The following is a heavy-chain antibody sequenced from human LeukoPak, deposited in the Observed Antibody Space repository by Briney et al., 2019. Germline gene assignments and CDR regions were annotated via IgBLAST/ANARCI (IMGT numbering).Heavy chain of an antibody. Sequence: GGSLRLSCAASGFTFSSYAMSWVRQAPGKGLEWVSAINGGNSSTYYADSVKGRFTISRDNSKNTLYLQMNSLRAEDTAVYYCGSGSYYVYWGQGTLVTVSS. V-gene: IGHV3-23*01. CDR1: GFTFSSYA. CDR3: GSGSYYVY. D-gene: IGHD3-10*01. CDR2: INGGNSST. J-gene: IGHJ4*02.